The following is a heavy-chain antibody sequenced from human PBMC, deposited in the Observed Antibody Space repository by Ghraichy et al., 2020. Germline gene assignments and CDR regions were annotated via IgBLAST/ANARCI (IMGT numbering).Heavy chain of an antibody. CDR1: GFTFSYYW. CDR3: ARLNGFTTFYGY. Sequence: GGSLRLSCAASGFTFSYYWMSWVRQAPGKGLEWVASIKPDGSDKYYVDSVRGRFTISRDNAKNSLYLQMNSLRAEDTAVYYCARLNGFTTFYGYWGQGTLVTVSS. V-gene: IGHV3-7*03. CDR2: IKPDGSDK. D-gene: IGHD2/OR15-2a*01. J-gene: IGHJ4*02.